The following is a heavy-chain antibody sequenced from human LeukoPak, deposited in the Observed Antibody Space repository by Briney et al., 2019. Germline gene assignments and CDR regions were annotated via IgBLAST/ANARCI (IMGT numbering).Heavy chain of an antibody. D-gene: IGHD3-22*01. V-gene: IGHV3-33*01. CDR3: AREANYYDSSGSQTGAFDI. Sequence: PGWALRLSCVASGFTFSNYGMHGVRQAPGRGVDGVAVVWFDGSNKYYADSVKGRFSISRDNSKNTLYLQMNSLRAEDTAVYYCAREANYYDSSGSQTGAFDIWGQGTMVTVSS. CDR2: VWFDGSNK. CDR1: GFTFSNYG. J-gene: IGHJ3*02.